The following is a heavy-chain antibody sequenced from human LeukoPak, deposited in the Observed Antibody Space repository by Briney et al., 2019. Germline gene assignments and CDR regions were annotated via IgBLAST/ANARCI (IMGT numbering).Heavy chain of an antibody. D-gene: IGHD6-13*01. Sequence: ASVKVSCKASGGTFSSYAISWVRQAPGQGLEWMGRIIPIFGTANYAQKFQGRVTITTDESTSTAYMELSSLRSEDTAVYYCARGLYSSSWYSDAFDIWGQGTMVTVS. CDR2: IIPIFGTA. J-gene: IGHJ3*02. V-gene: IGHV1-69*05. CDR3: ARGLYSSSWYSDAFDI. CDR1: GGTFSSYA.